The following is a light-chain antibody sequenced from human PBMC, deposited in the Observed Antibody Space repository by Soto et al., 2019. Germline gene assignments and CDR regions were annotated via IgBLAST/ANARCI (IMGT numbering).Light chain of an antibody. Sequence: QSVLTHPASVSSSLGRSITISCTGTSSDVGGYISVSWYQQHPGKTPKLVIYEVSHRPSGVSDRFSASKSGNTASLTISGLQAEDEADYYCSSYTSSSTYVFGAGTKVTVL. V-gene: IGLV2-14*01. CDR2: EVS. CDR1: SSDVGGYIS. J-gene: IGLJ1*01. CDR3: SSYTSSSTYV.